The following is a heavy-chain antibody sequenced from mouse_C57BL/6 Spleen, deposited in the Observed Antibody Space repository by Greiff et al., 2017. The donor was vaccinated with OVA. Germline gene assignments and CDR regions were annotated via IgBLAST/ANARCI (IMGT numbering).Heavy chain of an antibody. CDR1: GFTFTDYY. J-gene: IGHJ3*01. CDR2: IRNKANGYTT. CDR3: ARSAYGYDGAWFAY. D-gene: IGHD2-2*01. Sequence: EVMLVESGGGLVQPGGSLSLSCAASGFTFTDYYMSWVRQPPGTALEWLGFIRNKANGYTTEYSASVKGRFTISRDNSQSILYLQMNALRAEDSATYYCARSAYGYDGAWFAYWGQGTLVTVSA. V-gene: IGHV7-3*01.